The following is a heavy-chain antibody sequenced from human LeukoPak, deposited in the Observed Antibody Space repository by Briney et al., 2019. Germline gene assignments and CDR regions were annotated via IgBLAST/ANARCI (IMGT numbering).Heavy chain of an antibody. CDR1: GCTLTELS. J-gene: IGHJ3*02. Sequence: ASVKVSCKVSGCTLTELSMHWVRQAPGKGLEWMGGFDPEDGETIYAQKFQGRVTMTEDTSTDTAYMELSSLRSEDTAVYYCATCSGSYYDAFDIWGQGTIVTVSS. CDR2: FDPEDGET. V-gene: IGHV1-24*01. D-gene: IGHD1-26*01. CDR3: ATCSGSYYDAFDI.